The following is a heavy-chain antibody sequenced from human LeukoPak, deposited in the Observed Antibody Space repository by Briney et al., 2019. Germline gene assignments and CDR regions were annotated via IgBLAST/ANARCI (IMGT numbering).Heavy chain of an antibody. Sequence: GASVKVSCKASGYTLTSYYMHWVRQAPGQGLEWMGWISAYNGNTNYAQKLQGRVTMTTDTSTSTAYMELRSLRSDDTAVYYCAIAARGRFDYWGQGTLVTVSS. CDR3: AIAARGRFDY. J-gene: IGHJ4*02. V-gene: IGHV1-18*04. CDR2: ISAYNGNT. D-gene: IGHD6-6*01. CDR1: GYTLTSYY.